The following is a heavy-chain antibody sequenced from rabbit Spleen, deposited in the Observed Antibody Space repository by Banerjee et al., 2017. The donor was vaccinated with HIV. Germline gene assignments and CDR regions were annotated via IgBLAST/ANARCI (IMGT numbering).Heavy chain of an antibody. Sequence: QSLEESGGDLVKPGASLTLTCKASGFDFSSSYWMSWVRQAPGKGLEWIACIYAGSSGSTYYASWAKGRFTISKTSSNTVTLQMTSLTAADTATCFCARDLVGVIGWNFNLWGQGTLVTVS. CDR2: IYAGSSGST. J-gene: IGHJ4*01. CDR1: GFDFSSSYW. CDR3: ARDLVGVIGWNFNL. V-gene: IGHV1S40*01. D-gene: IGHD1-1*01.